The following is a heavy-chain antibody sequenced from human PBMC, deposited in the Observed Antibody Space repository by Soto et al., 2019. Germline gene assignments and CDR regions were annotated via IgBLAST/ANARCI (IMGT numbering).Heavy chain of an antibody. Sequence: EVQLLESGGGLVQPGGSLRLSCATSGFTFSNSAMSWVRQAPGKGLEWVSTMSGTGSYTYSTDSVKGRFTISRDNSKNTLYLQLDSLRAEDTAVYYCARCVGRIDPFDIWGQGTMVTVSS. J-gene: IGHJ3*02. V-gene: IGHV3-23*01. CDR3: ARCVGRIDPFDI. CDR1: GFTFSNSA. D-gene: IGHD1-26*01. CDR2: MSGTGSYT.